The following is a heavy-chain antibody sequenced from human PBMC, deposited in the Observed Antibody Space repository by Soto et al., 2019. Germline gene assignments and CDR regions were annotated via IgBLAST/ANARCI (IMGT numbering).Heavy chain of an antibody. V-gene: IGHV4-31*03. CDR3: ARGRYCLTGRCFPNWFDS. Sequence: ASETLSLTCTVSGGSISSGGYYWSWIRQHPGKGLEWVGYSYYTGSSYYNPSLKSRVTISVDASKNQLSLRLASVTAADTAVYYCARGRYCLTGRCFPNWFDSWGQGTLVTVSS. D-gene: IGHD2-15*01. CDR1: GGSISSGGYY. CDR2: SYYTGSS. J-gene: IGHJ5*01.